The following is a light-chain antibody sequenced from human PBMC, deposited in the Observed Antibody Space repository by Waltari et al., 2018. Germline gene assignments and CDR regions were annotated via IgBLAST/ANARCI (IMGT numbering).Light chain of an antibody. J-gene: IGKJ1*01. CDR2: DAS. Sequence: DIQMTQSQSSLSASVGDRVTITCQASRDINNYLNWYQQKPGKAPKLLIYDASTLETGVPSRFSGSGSGTDFVFTISRLQPEDIATYYCQHYDGVPPWTFGQGTRVDFK. V-gene: IGKV1-33*01. CDR3: QHYDGVPPWT. CDR1: RDINNY.